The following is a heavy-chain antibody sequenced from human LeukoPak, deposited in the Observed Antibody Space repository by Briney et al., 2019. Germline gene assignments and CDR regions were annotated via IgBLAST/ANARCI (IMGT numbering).Heavy chain of an antibody. CDR2: INWNGGST. Sequence: GGSLRLSCAASGFTFDDYGMSWVRQAPGKGLEWVSGINWNGGSTGYADSVKGRFTISGDNAKNSLYLQMNSLRAEDTALYYCAREGCSSTSYTRDCAFDIWGQGTMVTVSS. CDR1: GFTFDDYG. D-gene: IGHD2-2*01. CDR3: AREGCSSTSYTRDCAFDI. V-gene: IGHV3-20*04. J-gene: IGHJ3*02.